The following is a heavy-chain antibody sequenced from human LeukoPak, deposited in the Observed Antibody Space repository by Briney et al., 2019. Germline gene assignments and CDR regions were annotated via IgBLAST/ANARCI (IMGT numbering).Heavy chain of an antibody. Sequence: SETLSLTCAVYGGSFSGYYWSWIRQPPGKGLEWIGEINHSGSTNYNPSLKSRVTISVDTSKNQFSLKLSSVTAADTAVYYCAREGALLWFGELYYYFDYWGQGTLVTVSS. V-gene: IGHV4-34*01. CDR2: INHSGST. D-gene: IGHD3-10*01. J-gene: IGHJ4*02. CDR1: GGSFSGYY. CDR3: AREGALLWFGELYYYFDY.